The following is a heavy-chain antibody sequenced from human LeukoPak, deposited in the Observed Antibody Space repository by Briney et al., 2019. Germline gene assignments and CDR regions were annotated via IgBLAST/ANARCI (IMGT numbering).Heavy chain of an antibody. V-gene: IGHV3-23*01. CDR3: AKAYHDYGDYANWFDP. CDR1: GFTFSSYA. CDR2: ISGSGGST. Sequence: GGSLRLSCAASGFTFSSYAMSWVRQAPGKGLEWVSAISGSGGSTYYADSVKGRFTISRDNSKNTLYLQMNSLRAEDTAVYYCAKAYHDYGDYANWFDPWGQGTLVTVPS. J-gene: IGHJ5*02. D-gene: IGHD4-17*01.